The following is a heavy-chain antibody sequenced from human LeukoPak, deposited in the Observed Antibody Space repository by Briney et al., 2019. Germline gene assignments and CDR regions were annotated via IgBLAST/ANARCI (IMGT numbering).Heavy chain of an antibody. Sequence: SETLSLTCTVSGGSISSGSYYWSWIRQPAGKGLEWIGRIYTSGSTNYNPSLQSRVTIEVDTPKNTFSVKLSSVTAADTAVYYCARGASSSSWDGLIFDYWGQGTLVTVSS. J-gene: IGHJ4*02. CDR3: ARGASSSSWDGLIFDY. D-gene: IGHD6-13*01. CDR2: IYTSGST. V-gene: IGHV4-61*02. CDR1: GGSISSGSYY.